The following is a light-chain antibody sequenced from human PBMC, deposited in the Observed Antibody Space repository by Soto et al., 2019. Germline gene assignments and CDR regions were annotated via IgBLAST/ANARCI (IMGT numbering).Light chain of an antibody. J-gene: IGKJ1*01. CDR1: QTVNAW. Sequence: DIQMTQSPSTLSASLGDRVTITCRASQTVNAWLACYQHKPGKAPKPLIYDASSLESGVPARFSGSGSGTEFILTISSLQPDDVGTYYCQQYNTHSGTFGQGTKVDI. V-gene: IGKV1-5*01. CDR2: DAS. CDR3: QQYNTHSGT.